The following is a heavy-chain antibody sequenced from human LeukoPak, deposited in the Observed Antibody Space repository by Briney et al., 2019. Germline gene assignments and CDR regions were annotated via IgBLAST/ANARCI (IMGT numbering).Heavy chain of an antibody. V-gene: IGHV1-2*02. CDR3: ARADGSSWYWFDP. D-gene: IGHD6-13*01. CDR1: GYTFTGYY. Sequence: ASVKVSRKASGYTFTGYYMHWVRQAPGQGLEWMGWINPNSGGTNYAQKFQGRVAMTRDTSISTAYMELSRLRSDDTAVYYCARADGSSWYWFDPWGQGTLVTVSS. CDR2: INPNSGGT. J-gene: IGHJ5*02.